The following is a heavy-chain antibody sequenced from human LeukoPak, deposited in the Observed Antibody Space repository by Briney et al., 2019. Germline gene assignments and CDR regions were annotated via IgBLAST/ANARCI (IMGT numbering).Heavy chain of an antibody. D-gene: IGHD3-10*01. V-gene: IGHV3-23*01. CDR3: ARDPQPQITMVHNWFDP. CDR2: ISDSGGGT. J-gene: IGHJ5*02. CDR1: GFTYSSYA. Sequence: GGSLRLSCAASGFTYSSYALTWVRQAPGKGLEWVSTISDSGGGTYYADSVKGRFTISRDNSKNTLYLQMNSLRAEDTAVYYCARDPQPQITMVHNWFDPWGQGTLVTVSS.